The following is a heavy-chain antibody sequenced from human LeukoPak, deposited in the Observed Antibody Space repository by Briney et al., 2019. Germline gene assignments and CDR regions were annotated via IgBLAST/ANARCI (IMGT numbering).Heavy chain of an antibody. CDR3: ARDPVFGSSGYLLAGNWFDP. CDR2: ISAYNGNT. V-gene: IGHV1-18*01. CDR1: GYTFTSYG. J-gene: IGHJ5*02. Sequence: ASVKVSCKASGYTFTSYGISWVRQAPGQGLEWMGWISAYNGNTNYAQKLQGRVTMTTDTSTSTAYMELRSLRSDDTAVYYCARDPVFGSSGYLLAGNWFDPWGQGTLVTVSS. D-gene: IGHD3-22*01.